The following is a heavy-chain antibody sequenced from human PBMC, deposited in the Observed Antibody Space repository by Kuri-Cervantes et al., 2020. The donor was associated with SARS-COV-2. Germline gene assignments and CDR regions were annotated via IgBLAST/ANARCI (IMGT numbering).Heavy chain of an antibody. D-gene: IGHD2-2*01. CDR2: ISSSSSYI. CDR1: GFDFSDYA. V-gene: IGHV3-21*01. J-gene: IGHJ4*02. CDR3: ASFPYVLPDLYYFDY. Sequence: GGSLRLSCAASGFDFSDYAMHWVRQAPGKGLEWVSSISSSSSYIYYADSVKGRFTISRDNAKNSLYLQMNSLRAEDTAVHYCASFPYVLPDLYYFDYWGQGTLVTVSS.